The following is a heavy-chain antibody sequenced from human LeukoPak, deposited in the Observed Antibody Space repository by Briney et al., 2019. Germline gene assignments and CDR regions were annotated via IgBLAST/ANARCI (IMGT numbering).Heavy chain of an antibody. V-gene: IGHV3-23*01. J-gene: IGHJ4*02. Sequence: QRGGSLRLSCAASGLTFSSYAMTWVRQAPGKGLEWVSTISDSGGSTYYADSIKGRFTISKHNSKNTLYLQMNSLRVEDTAVYYCAKDAGDFYHWGRGTLVTVSS. CDR2: ISDSGGST. CDR3: AKDAGDFYH. CDR1: GLTFSSYA.